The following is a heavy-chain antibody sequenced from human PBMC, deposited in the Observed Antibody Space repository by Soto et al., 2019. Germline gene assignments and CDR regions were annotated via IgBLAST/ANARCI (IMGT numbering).Heavy chain of an antibody. CDR1: GFSLSTSAVG. V-gene: IGHV2-5*02. CDR2: IYWDDDK. CDR3: AHSPNSSGWSQYNLYDP. J-gene: IGHJ5*02. D-gene: IGHD6-19*01. Sequence: ESGPTLVNPTQTLTLTCTLSGFSLSTSAVGVGWIRQPPGKALEWLALIYWDDDKRYSPSLKSRLTITKDTSKNQVVLTMTNMDPVDTATYYCAHSPNSSGWSQYNLYDPRAQRTPVTGS.